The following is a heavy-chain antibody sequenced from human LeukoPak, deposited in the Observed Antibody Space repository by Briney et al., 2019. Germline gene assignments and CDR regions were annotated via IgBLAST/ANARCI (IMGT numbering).Heavy chain of an antibody. J-gene: IGHJ4*02. D-gene: IGHD2-2*01. Sequence: SXXLXLTCTVSGYSISSGYYWGWIRRPPGKGLEWIGTIYNSGSTYYNPSVKSRVTISGDTTKNKLYLKMSSVTAADTAVYYCARVRYQLLRPFDYWGQGTLVTVSS. CDR3: ARVRYQLLRPFDY. CDR2: IYNSGST. CDR1: GYSISSGYY. V-gene: IGHV4-38-2*02.